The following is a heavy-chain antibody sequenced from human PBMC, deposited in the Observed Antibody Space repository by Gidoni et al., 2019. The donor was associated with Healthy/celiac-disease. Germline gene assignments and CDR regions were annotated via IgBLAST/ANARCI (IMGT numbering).Heavy chain of an antibody. CDR2: MNPNSGNT. Sequence: QVQLVQSGAEVKKPGASVKVSCQASGYTFTSYDINWVRQATGQGLEWMGWMNPNSGNTGYAQKFQGRVTMTRNTSISTAYMELSSLRSEDTAVYYCARRLYCSGGSCEGVDYWGQGTLVTVSS. CDR3: ARRLYCSGGSCEGVDY. CDR1: GYTFTSYD. V-gene: IGHV1-8*01. D-gene: IGHD2-15*01. J-gene: IGHJ4*02.